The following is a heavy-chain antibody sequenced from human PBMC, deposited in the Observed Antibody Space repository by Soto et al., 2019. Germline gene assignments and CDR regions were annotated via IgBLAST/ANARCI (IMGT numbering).Heavy chain of an antibody. Sequence: QVQLVQSGAEVKKPGSSVKVSCKASGGTFSSYTISWVRQAPGQGLEWMGRIIPILGIANYAQKFQGRVRITADKATGTAYMGLRSLRSEDTAVYYCARGGRWLRWGQGTLVTVSS. CDR1: GGTFSSYT. V-gene: IGHV1-69*02. D-gene: IGHD5-12*01. CDR3: ARGGRWLR. J-gene: IGHJ4*02. CDR2: IIPILGIA.